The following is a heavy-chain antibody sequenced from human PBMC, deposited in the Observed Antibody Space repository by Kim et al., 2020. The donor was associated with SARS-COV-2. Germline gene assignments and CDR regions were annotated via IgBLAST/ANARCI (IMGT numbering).Heavy chain of an antibody. Sequence: GGSLRLSCAASGFTFSSYWMSWVRQAPGKGLEWVANIKQDGSEKYYVDSVKGRFTISRDNAKNSLYLQMNSLRAEDTAVYYCARDLPLAAAGTPWIYDSSAIRGGAFDIWGQWTMVTVSS. CDR2: IKQDGSEK. CDR1: GFTFSSYW. D-gene: IGHD6-13*01. J-gene: IGHJ3*02. V-gene: IGHV3-7*01. CDR3: ARDLPLAAAGTPWIYDSSAIRGGAFDI.